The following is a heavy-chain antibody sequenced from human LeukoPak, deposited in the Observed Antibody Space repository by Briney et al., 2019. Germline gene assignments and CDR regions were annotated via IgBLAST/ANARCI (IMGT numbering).Heavy chain of an antibody. CDR1: GLTFSNFK. D-gene: IGHD3-3*01. CDR2: ISDSGRTT. Sequence: GGSLRFSCAVSGLTFSNFKMNWVRQAPGKGPEWVSYISDSGRTTFYADSVKGRFTISRDNAKNSLYLQMSSLRVEDTAVYYCASWAGNTQSDSWSGPFDYWGQGTLVTVSS. CDR3: ASWAGNTQSDSWSGPFDY. V-gene: IGHV3-48*03. J-gene: IGHJ4*02.